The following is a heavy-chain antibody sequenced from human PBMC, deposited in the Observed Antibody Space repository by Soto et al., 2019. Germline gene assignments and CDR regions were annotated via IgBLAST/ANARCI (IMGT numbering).Heavy chain of an antibody. CDR2: INPFLGTA. CDR1: GSTFSSYA. J-gene: IGHJ4*02. V-gene: IGHV1-69*01. Sequence: QVQLVQSGAGGKKAGASVEVSCKGSGSTFSSYANSRGPQAPWKGPEWMGGINPFLGTANYAQKFQGRVTITADETTSTAYMELSSLRSEDTAVYYCARDLYYDSSGLGDYWGQGTLVTVSS. D-gene: IGHD3-22*01. CDR3: ARDLYYDSSGLGDY.